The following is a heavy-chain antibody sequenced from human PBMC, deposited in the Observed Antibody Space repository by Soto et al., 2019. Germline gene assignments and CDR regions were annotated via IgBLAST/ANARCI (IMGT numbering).Heavy chain of an antibody. CDR3: VKDHCGGDCYSNPYFDY. Sequence: QVQLVESGGGVVQPGRSLRLSCAASGFTFSTYGIHWVRQAPGKGLEWLAVIWYDGSKKYYADSVQGRFTISRDNSKNTGHLQMNSLRAEETAVYYCVKDHCGGDCYSNPYFDYWGQGTLVTVSS. J-gene: IGHJ4*02. CDR1: GFTFSTYG. CDR2: IWYDGSKK. D-gene: IGHD2-21*02. V-gene: IGHV3-33*06.